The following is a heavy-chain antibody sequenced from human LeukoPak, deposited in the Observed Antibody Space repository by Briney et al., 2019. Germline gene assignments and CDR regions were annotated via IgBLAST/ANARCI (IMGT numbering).Heavy chain of an antibody. Sequence: PSQTLSLTCTVSGGSISSGSYYWSWTRQPAGKGLEWIGRIYTSGSTNYNPSLKSRVTISVATSKNQFSLKLSSVTAADTAVYYCAREAFGYCSSTSCYSDAFDIWGQGTMVTVSS. CDR2: IYTSGST. V-gene: IGHV4-61*02. CDR1: GGSISSGSYY. D-gene: IGHD2-2*01. CDR3: AREAFGYCSSTSCYSDAFDI. J-gene: IGHJ3*02.